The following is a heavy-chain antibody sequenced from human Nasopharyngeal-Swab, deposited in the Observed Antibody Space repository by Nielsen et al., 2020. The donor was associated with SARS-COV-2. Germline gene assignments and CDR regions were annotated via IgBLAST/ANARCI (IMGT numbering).Heavy chain of an antibody. CDR2: IKSKTDGGTT. Sequence: GGSLRLSCAASGFTFSNAWMSWVRQAPGKGLEWVGRIKSKTDGGTTDYAAPVKGRFTISRDDSKNTLYLQMNSLKTEDTAVYYCTTSGYDSTSDASDIWGQGTMVTVSS. CDR3: TTSGYDSTSDASDI. J-gene: IGHJ3*02. V-gene: IGHV3-15*01. CDR1: GFTFSNAW. D-gene: IGHD3-22*01.